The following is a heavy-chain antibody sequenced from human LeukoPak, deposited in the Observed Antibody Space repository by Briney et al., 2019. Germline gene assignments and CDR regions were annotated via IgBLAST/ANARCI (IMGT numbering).Heavy chain of an antibody. CDR3: ARGGVVVIRNWFDP. CDR2: INHSGST. Sequence: PSETLSLTCAVYGGSFSGYYWGWIRQPPGKGLEWIGEINHSGSTNYNPSLKSRVTISVDTSKNQFSLKLSSVTAADTAVYYCARGGVVVIRNWFDPWGQGTLVTVSS. D-gene: IGHD3-22*01. V-gene: IGHV4-34*01. J-gene: IGHJ5*02. CDR1: GGSFSGYY.